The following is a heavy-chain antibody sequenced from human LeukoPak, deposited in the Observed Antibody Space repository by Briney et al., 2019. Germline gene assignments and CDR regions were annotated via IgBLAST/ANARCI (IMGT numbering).Heavy chain of an antibody. D-gene: IGHD3-22*01. J-gene: IGHJ4*02. CDR1: GFTVSSSY. CDR3: ARSGYYQRVYYFDY. Sequence: GGSLRLSCAASGFTVSSSYMSWVRQAPGKGLEWVSVIYSGGSTYYADSVKGRFTISRDNSKNTLYLQMNSLRAEDTAVYYCARSGYYQRVYYFDYWGQGTLVTVSS. CDR2: IYSGGST. V-gene: IGHV3-66*01.